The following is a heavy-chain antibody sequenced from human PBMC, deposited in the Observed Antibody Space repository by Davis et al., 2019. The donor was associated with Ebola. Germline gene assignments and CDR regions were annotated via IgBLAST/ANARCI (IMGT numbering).Heavy chain of an antibody. Sequence: GESLKISCAASGFTVSSNYMSWVRQAPGKGLEWVSVIYSGGSTYYADSVKGRFIISRDNAKNSLYLQMNSLRPEDTAVYYCARDSAGRLDYWGQGTLVTVSS. J-gene: IGHJ4*02. V-gene: IGHV3-53*01. CDR2: IYSGGST. CDR3: ARDSAGRLDY. D-gene: IGHD1-26*01. CDR1: GFTVSSNY.